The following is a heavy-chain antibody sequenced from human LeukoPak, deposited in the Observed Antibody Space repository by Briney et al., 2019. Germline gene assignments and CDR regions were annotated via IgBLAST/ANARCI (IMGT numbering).Heavy chain of an antibody. CDR2: IYYSGST. D-gene: IGHD2-15*01. J-gene: IGHJ5*02. Sequence: SETLSLTCTVSGGSISSGDDYWSWIRQPPGKGLEWIGYIYYSGSTYYNPSLKSRVTIPVDTSKNQFSLKLSSVTAADTAVYYCARDGVVEGWFDPWGQGTLVTVSS. V-gene: IGHV4-30-4*01. CDR1: GGSISSGDDY. CDR3: ARDGVVEGWFDP.